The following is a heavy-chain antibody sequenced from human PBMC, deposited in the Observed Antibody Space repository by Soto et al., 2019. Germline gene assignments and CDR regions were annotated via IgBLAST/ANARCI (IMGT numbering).Heavy chain of an antibody. CDR1: GGSINSSKY. D-gene: IGHD6-13*01. CDR2: ISYGGST. J-gene: IGHJ4*02. V-gene: IGHV4-39*02. CDR3: ARQRLEGISWYYPIDY. Sequence: SETLSLTCSVSGGSINSSKYWALVRQSPGRGLEWIGTISYGGSTYYNPSLQSRVTISVDASKNHFALRLISATAADTSTYFCARQRLEGISWYYPIDYWGPGTLVTVSS.